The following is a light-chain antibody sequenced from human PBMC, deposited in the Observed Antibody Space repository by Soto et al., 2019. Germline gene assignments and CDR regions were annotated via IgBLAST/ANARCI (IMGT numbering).Light chain of an antibody. CDR3: AAWDDRLRVGV. J-gene: IGLJ3*02. CDR1: RSNIGSDL. CDR2: RND. Sequence: QSVLTQPPSASGTPGQRVTISCSRSRSNIGSDLVYWYQQVPGTAPKLLISRNDQRPSGVPDRLSGSMSGTSASLAISGLRSEDEADYYCAAWDDRLRVGVFGGGTKLTVL. V-gene: IGLV1-47*01.